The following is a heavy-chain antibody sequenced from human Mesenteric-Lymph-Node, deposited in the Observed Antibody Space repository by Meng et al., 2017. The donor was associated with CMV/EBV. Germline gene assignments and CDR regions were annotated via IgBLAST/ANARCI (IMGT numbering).Heavy chain of an antibody. J-gene: IGHJ3*02. CDR3: AKDRTHRDDFDI. CDR1: GFLFSDHW. Sequence: GESLKISCAASGFLFSDHWMSWVRQAPGKGLEWLANIKQDGSEKYYVDSVKGRFTISRDNAKNSLYLQMNSLRVEDTAVYYCAKDRTHRDDFDIWGQGTMVTVSS. CDR2: IKQDGSEK. V-gene: IGHV3-7*01.